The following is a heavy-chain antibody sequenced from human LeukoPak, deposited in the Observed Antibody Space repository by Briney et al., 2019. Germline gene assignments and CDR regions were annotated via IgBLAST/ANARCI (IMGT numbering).Heavy chain of an antibody. CDR2: ISASGGST. CDR1: GFTFSSYA. Sequence: GESLKISCAASGFTFSSYAMSWVRQAPGEGLQLVSSISASGGSTYYADSVKGRFTISRDNSRNTLYLQLNSLRAEDTAIYYCASQKESFYDSCGNYWGQGTLVTVSS. V-gene: IGHV3-23*01. J-gene: IGHJ4*02. D-gene: IGHD3-22*01. CDR3: ASQKESFYDSCGNY.